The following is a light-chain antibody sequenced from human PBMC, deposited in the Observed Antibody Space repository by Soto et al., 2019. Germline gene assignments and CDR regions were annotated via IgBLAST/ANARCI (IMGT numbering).Light chain of an antibody. Sequence: DIQMTKSPSTLSASVGDRVTITCRASQTIGSWLAWYQQKPGTAPKLLIYDASTLESGVPSRFSGSGSGTEFTLTISSLQPDDFATYYCQQYDNYLLTFGGGTKVDIK. CDR2: DAS. V-gene: IGKV1-5*01. CDR3: QQYDNYLLT. J-gene: IGKJ4*01. CDR1: QTIGSW.